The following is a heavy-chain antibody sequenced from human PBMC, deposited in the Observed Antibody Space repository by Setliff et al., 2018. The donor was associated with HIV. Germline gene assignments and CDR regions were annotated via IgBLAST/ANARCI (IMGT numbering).Heavy chain of an antibody. Sequence: SETLSLTCAVSGYSISSGYYWGWIRQPPGKGLEWIGSIFHSGSTNYNPSLKSRVNISVDMSKNQVSLKVTSVNVADTATYFCAAKPMIRGKPFDSWGQGTLVTVSS. CDR1: GYSISSGYY. V-gene: IGHV4-38-2*01. CDR3: AAKPMIRGKPFDS. D-gene: IGHD3-10*01. CDR2: IFHSGST. J-gene: IGHJ5*01.